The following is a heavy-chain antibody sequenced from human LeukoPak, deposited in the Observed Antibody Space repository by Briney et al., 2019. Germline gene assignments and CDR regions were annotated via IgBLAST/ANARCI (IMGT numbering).Heavy chain of an antibody. CDR2: ISGSGGST. CDR1: GFTFSSYA. Sequence: PGGSLRVSCAASGFTFSSYAMSWVRQAPGKGLEWVSAISGSGGSTYYADSVKGRFTISRDNSKNTLYLQMNSLRAEDTAVYYCAKDIRYSYGIGVIDYWGQGTLVTVSS. CDR3: AKDIRYSYGIGVIDY. D-gene: IGHD5-18*01. J-gene: IGHJ4*02. V-gene: IGHV3-23*01.